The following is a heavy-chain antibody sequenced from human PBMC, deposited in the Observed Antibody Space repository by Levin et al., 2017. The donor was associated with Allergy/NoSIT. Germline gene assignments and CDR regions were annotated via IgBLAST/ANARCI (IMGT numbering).Heavy chain of an antibody. Sequence: KTSETLSLTCSVSGVSILNGAFCWSWVRQPPGKGLEWIGYICYNGDTYYNPSLKSRVTMSLDTSENQFSLNLRFVTVADTAVYYCARVGSSLKQRRLNWFDPWGQGTLVIVSS. CDR1: GVSILNGAFC. CDR2: ICYNGDT. D-gene: IGHD1/OR15-1a*01. J-gene: IGHJ5*02. V-gene: IGHV4-30-4*01. CDR3: ARVGSSLKQRRLNWFDP.